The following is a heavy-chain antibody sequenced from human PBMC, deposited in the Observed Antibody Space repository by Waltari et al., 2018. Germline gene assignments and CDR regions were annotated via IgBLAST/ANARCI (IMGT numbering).Heavy chain of an antibody. CDR1: GYTFTGYY. J-gene: IGHJ2*01. V-gene: IGHV1-2*02. CDR3: AMGRYCTNGVCYTGGDWYFDL. CDR2: INPNSGGT. D-gene: IGHD2-8*01. Sequence: QVQLVQSGAEVKKPGASVKVSCKASGYTFTGYYMHWVRQAPGQGLEWINPNSGGTHYAEKFQGRVTMTRDTSISTAYMGLSRLRSDDTAVYYCAMGRYCTNGVCYTGGDWYFDLWGRGTLVTVSS.